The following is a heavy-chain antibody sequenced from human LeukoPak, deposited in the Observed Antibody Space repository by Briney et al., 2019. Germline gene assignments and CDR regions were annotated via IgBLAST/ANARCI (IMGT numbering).Heavy chain of an antibody. Sequence: GASVKVSCKASGYTFTSYGISWVRQAPGQGLEWMGWISAYNGNTNYARKLQGRVTMTTDTSTSTAYMELRSLRSGDTAVYYCARDEAIAALPPGERDYYYGMDVWGQGTTVTVSS. J-gene: IGHJ6*02. V-gene: IGHV1-18*01. CDR2: ISAYNGNT. D-gene: IGHD6-13*01. CDR3: ARDEAIAALPPGERDYYYGMDV. CDR1: GYTFTSYG.